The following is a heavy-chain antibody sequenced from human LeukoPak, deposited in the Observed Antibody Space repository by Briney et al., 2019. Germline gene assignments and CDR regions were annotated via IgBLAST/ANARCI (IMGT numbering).Heavy chain of an antibody. Sequence: GGSLRLSCTASGFTFSTYAMTWVRQAPGKGLEWVSVISHGGDSAWYADSVKGRFTISRDNSKSTLFLQMNSLRADDTAIYYCAKGRSGWYEGLDYWGQGILVTVPS. CDR2: ISHGGDSA. CDR1: GFTFSTYA. V-gene: IGHV3-23*01. CDR3: AKGRSGWYEGLDY. D-gene: IGHD6-19*01. J-gene: IGHJ4*02.